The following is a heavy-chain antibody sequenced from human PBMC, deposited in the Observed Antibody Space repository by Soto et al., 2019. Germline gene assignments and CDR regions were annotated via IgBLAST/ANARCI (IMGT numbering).Heavy chain of an antibody. CDR3: ARDGLAAIFGVVKGYYYYGMDV. CDR2: ISAYNGNT. D-gene: IGHD3-3*01. J-gene: IGHJ6*02. CDR1: GYTFTSYV. V-gene: IGHV1-18*01. Sequence: ASVKVSCKASGYTFTSYVISWVRQAPGQGLEWMGWISAYNGNTNYAQKLQGRVTMTTDTSTSTAYMELRSLRSDDTAVYYCARDGLAAIFGVVKGYYYYGMDVWGQGTTVTVSS.